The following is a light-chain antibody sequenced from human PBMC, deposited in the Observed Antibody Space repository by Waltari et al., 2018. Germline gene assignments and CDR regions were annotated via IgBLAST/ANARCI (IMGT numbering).Light chain of an antibody. V-gene: IGKV3-20*01. Sequence: EIVLTQSPGTASLSPGERVTLSCRASQSVGSSSLAWYQQKPGQAPRLVIYRESRRATGIPYKFSGRGSGTDFSLTISRLEPEDFAVYYCQQHGTLPATFGQGTKVEIK. CDR2: RES. CDR1: QSVGSSS. CDR3: QQHGTLPAT. J-gene: IGKJ1*01.